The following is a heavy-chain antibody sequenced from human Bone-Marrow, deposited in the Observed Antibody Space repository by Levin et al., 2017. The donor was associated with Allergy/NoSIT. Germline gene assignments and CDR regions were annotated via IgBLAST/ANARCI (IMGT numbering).Heavy chain of an antibody. V-gene: IGHV1-18*01. J-gene: IGHJ4*02. CDR3: ARDVDYDSSGFRD. CDR1: GYTFTNYG. D-gene: IGHD3-22*01. CDR2: ISAFNGNR. Sequence: VASVKVSCKASGYTFTNYGITWVREAPGQGLEWMGWISAFNGNRHYAQNFQGRVTMTTDTSASTAYLELRSLRSDDTAIYYCARDVDYDSSGFRDWGQGTLVTVSS.